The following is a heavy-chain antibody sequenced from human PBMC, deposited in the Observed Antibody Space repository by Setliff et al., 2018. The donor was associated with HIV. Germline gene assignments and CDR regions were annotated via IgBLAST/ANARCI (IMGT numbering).Heavy chain of an antibody. CDR2: INHSRTT. V-gene: IGHV4-34*01. J-gene: IGHJ4*02. D-gene: IGHD1-1*01. Sequence: SETLSLTCAVYGGSLSGYYWSWLRQPPGKGLEWLGEINHSRTTNYNASLNRRVTISVDTSKNQFSLKLGSVTAADTAMYYCARGLGEMGTKIGNYFDYWGQGTLVTVSS. CDR3: ARGLGEMGTKIGNYFDY. CDR1: GGSLSGYY.